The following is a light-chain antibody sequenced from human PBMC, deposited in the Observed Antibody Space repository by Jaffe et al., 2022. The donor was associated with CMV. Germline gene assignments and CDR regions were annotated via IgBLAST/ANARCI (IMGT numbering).Light chain of an antibody. CDR3: QSYDGALNGWV. CDR1: SSNIGAAYD. V-gene: IGLV1-40*01. CDR2: GNS. Sequence: QSVLTQPPSVSGAPGQSVTISCTGSSSNIGAAYDVHWYQQPPGTAPKVLISGNSNRPSGVPDRFSASKSDTSASLAITGLQAEDEADYYCQSYDGALNGWVFGGGTKLTVL. J-gene: IGLJ3*02.